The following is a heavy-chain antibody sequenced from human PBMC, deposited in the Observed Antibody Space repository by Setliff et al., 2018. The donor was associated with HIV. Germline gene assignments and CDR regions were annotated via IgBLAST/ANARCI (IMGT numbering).Heavy chain of an antibody. V-gene: IGHV3-7*01. D-gene: IGHD4-17*01. J-gene: IGHJ3*02. CDR3: VKDGDYRNGDYDAFDI. CDR1: GFTFRSYW. Sequence: GGSLRLSCVASGFTFRSYWMSWVRQAPGKRPEWVANIKDEGRDKFYLDSVKGRFTISRDNSKSTVDLQMTSLTAEDTAVDYCVKDGDYRNGDYDAFDIWGQGTMVTVSS. CDR2: IKDEGRDK.